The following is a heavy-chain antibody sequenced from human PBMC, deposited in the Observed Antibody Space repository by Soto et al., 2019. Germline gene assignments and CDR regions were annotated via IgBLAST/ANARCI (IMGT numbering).Heavy chain of an antibody. CDR1: GYTFTSYY. CDR3: AISGSLNYDFWSGTGEVFDI. J-gene: IGHJ3*02. CDR2: INPSGGST. D-gene: IGHD3-3*01. Sequence: ASVKGSCKASGYTFTSYYMHWVRQAPGQGLEWMGIINPSGGSTSYAQKFQGRVTMTRDTSTSTVYMELSSLRSEDTAVYYCAISGSLNYDFWSGTGEVFDIWGKGTMVPVSS. V-gene: IGHV1-46*03.